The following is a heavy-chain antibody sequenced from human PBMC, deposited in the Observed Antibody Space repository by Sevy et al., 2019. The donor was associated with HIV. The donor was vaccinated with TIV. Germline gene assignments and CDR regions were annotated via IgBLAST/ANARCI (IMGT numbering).Heavy chain of an antibody. Sequence: GGSLRLSCAASGFTFSRYGIHWVRRAPGKGLEWVAGIWFDGSNKFYVESVKGRFTISRDNSKKMLYLQMNSLRAEDTAVYYCAKDLYEGDVISHVDSWGQGTLVTVSS. D-gene: IGHD2-21*01. CDR3: AKDLYEGDVISHVDS. J-gene: IGHJ5*01. CDR2: IWFDGSNK. V-gene: IGHV3-33*06. CDR1: GFTFSRYG.